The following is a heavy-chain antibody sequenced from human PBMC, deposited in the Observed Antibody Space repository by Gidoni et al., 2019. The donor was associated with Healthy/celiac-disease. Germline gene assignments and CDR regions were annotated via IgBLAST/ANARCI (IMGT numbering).Heavy chain of an antibody. V-gene: IGHV4-59*01. D-gene: IGHD4-17*01. CDR1: GGTISSYY. J-gene: IGHJ3*02. Sequence: QVQLQASGPGLVNPSASLSLTCTVSGGTISSYYWSWIRQPPGKGMEWIGYIYYSGSTNYNPSLKSRVTISVDTSKNQFSLKLSSVTAADTAVYYCARDLVYGDSRSAFDIWGQGTMVTVSS. CDR2: IYYSGST. CDR3: ARDLVYGDSRSAFDI.